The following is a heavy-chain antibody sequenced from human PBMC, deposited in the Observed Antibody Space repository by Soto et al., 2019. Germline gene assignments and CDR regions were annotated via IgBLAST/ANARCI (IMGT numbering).Heavy chain of an antibody. D-gene: IGHD5-18*01. CDR1: GFTFSSYS. CDR2: ISSSSSYI. CDR3: ASLVTLGRGSDY. J-gene: IGHJ4*02. Sequence: GGSLRLSCAASGFTFSSYSMNWVRQAPGKGLEWVSSISSSSSYIYYADSVKGRFTISRDNAKNSLYLQMNSLRAEDTAVYYCASLVTLGRGSDYWGQGTLVTVSS. V-gene: IGHV3-21*01.